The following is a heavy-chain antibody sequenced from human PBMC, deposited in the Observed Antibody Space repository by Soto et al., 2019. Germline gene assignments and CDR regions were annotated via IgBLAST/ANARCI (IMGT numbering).Heavy chain of an antibody. CDR2: IYYSGST. CDR3: ARLGGGGRDSNIVVVPAAIRGGVYWFDP. D-gene: IGHD2-2*02. Sequence: SETLSLTCTVSGGSISSSSYYWGWIRQPPGKGLEWIGSIYYSGSTYYNPSLKSRVTISVDTSKNQFSLKLRSVTAADTAVYYCARLGGGGRDSNIVVVPAAIRGGVYWFDPWGQGTLVTVSS. J-gene: IGHJ5*02. CDR1: GGSISSSSYY. V-gene: IGHV4-39*01.